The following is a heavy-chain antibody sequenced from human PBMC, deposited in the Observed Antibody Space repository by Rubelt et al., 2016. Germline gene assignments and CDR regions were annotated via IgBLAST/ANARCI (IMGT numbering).Heavy chain of an antibody. J-gene: IGHJ2*01. CDR3: ANVLQRSWYYDL. CDR2: IYDGGSPM. CDR1: GYTFNSYR. V-gene: IGHV3-48*04. Sequence: PGGSLRLSCIASGYTFNSYRMNWVRQAPGKGLEWVSTIYDGGSPMYYADSVKGRFTISRDNAKNSLYLQMSSLRAEDTAVYYCANVLQRSWYYDLWGRGTLVTVSS. D-gene: IGHD6-6*01.